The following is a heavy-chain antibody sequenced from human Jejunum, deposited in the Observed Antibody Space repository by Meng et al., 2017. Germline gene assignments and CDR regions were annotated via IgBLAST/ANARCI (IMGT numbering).Heavy chain of an antibody. Sequence: QVQLPEVGPGLGRPSETLSLPCTVSGGSVSSGFYYWSWIRQPPGKGLEWIGYISDSGTTNYNPSLKSRVTMSVDTSKNHFSLKLTSVTAADTAVYFCARDSETYPTYFDYWGQGTLVTVSS. CDR2: ISDSGTT. V-gene: IGHV4-61*03. D-gene: IGHD5-24*01. CDR1: GGSVSSGFYY. CDR3: ARDSETYPTYFDY. J-gene: IGHJ4*02.